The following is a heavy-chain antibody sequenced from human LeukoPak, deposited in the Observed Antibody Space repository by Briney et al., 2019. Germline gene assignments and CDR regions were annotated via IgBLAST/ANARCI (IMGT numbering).Heavy chain of an antibody. CDR2: SRTTKPNSCTT. J-gene: IGHJ4*02. Sequence: GGSLRLSCAASGFTITDHHMDWVRQAPGKGLEWVGRSRTTKPNSCTTEYAASMKGRFTISRDDSKNSLYLQLNSLKTEDTAAYFFVRVVTTGSGWYHFDNWGQGTLVTAS. CDR1: GFTITDHH. V-gene: IGHV3-72*01. D-gene: IGHD6-13*01. CDR3: VRVVTTGSGWYHFDN.